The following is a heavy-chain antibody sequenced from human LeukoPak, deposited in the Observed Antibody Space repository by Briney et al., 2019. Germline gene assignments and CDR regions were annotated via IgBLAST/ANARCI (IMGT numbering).Heavy chain of an antibody. J-gene: IGHJ4*02. CDR2: MKQDGSET. CDR1: GFLFSNFW. CDR3: VRGPHTIMVTE. D-gene: IGHD5-18*01. V-gene: IGHV3-7*03. Sequence: GGPLRLSCVPSGFLFSNFWMTWVRHAPGKGVEWVANMKQDGSETHYADSVKGRFTISRDNDKNSLYLQMNSLRVEDTAVYYCVRGPHTIMVTEWGQGTLVTVSS.